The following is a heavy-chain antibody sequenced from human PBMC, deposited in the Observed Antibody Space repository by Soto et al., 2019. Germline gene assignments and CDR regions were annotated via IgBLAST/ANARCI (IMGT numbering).Heavy chain of an antibody. D-gene: IGHD2-15*01. V-gene: IGHV3-33*01. CDR2: IWYDGSNK. CDR3: ARASLTKDDPKHCSGGSCQCDEGHYYYSMDV. J-gene: IGHJ6*03. CDR1: GFAFSSYG. Sequence: GGSLRLSCAASGFAFSSYGMHWVRQAPGKGLEWVAVIWYDGSNKYYADSVKGRFTISRDNSKNTLYLQMNSLRAEDTAVYYCARASLTKDDPKHCSGGSCQCDEGHYYYSMDVWGKGTTVTVS.